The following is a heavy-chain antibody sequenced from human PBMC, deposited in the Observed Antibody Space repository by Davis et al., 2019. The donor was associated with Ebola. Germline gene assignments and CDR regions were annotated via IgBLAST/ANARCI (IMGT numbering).Heavy chain of an antibody. Sequence: SQTLSLTCAVYGGSFSGYYWTWIRQPPGKGLEWIGEINYSGSTNYNPSLKSRVTISVDTSKNQFSLKLNSVTAADTAVYYCARGGGFGGYGMDVWGQGTTVTVSS. CDR2: INYSGST. CDR3: ARGGGFGGYGMDV. V-gene: IGHV4-34*01. CDR1: GGSFSGYY. J-gene: IGHJ6*02. D-gene: IGHD3-10*01.